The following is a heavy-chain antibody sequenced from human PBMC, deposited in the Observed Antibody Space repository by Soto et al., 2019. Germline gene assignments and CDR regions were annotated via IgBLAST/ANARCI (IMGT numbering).Heavy chain of an antibody. CDR1: GFTFSSYS. D-gene: IGHD2-21*01. V-gene: IGHV3-48*02. Sequence: PGGSLRLSCAASGFTFSSYSMNWVRQAPGKGLEWVSYISSSSSTKYYADSVKGRFTISRDNAKNSLYLQMNSLRDEDTAVYYCARVSVGGGNLGYWGQGTLVTVSS. CDR3: ARVSVGGGNLGY. J-gene: IGHJ4*02. CDR2: ISSSSSTK.